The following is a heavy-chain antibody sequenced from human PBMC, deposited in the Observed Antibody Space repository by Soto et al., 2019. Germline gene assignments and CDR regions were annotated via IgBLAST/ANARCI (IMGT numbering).Heavy chain of an antibody. V-gene: IGHV1-69*13. Sequence: SVKVSCKASGGTFSSYAISWVRQAPGQGLEWMGGIIPIFGTANYAQKFQGRVTITADESTSTAYLELSSLRSEDTAVYYCARDQGVEDYYDRSGPNDYWGQGTLVPVSS. D-gene: IGHD3-22*01. CDR3: ARDQGVEDYYDRSGPNDY. CDR2: IIPIFGTA. CDR1: GGTFSSYA. J-gene: IGHJ4*02.